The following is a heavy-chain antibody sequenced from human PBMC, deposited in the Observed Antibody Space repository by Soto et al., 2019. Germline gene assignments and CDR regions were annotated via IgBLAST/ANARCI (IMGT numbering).Heavy chain of an antibody. J-gene: IGHJ2*01. CDR3: ARHEGYGDYVSPYWYFDL. CDR2: IYYSGST. D-gene: IGHD4-17*01. CDR1: GGSISSSSYY. Sequence: PSETLSLTCTVSGGSISSSSYYWGWIRQPPGKGLEWIGSIYYSGSTYYNPSLKSRVTISVDTSKNQFSLKLSSVTAADTAVYYCARHEGYGDYVSPYWYFDLWGRGTLVTVSS. V-gene: IGHV4-39*01.